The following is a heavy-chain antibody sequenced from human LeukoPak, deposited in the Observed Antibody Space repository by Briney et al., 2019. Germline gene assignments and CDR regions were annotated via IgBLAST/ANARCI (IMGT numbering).Heavy chain of an antibody. D-gene: IGHD3-10*01. CDR1: GGTFSSYA. V-gene: IGHV1-69*13. Sequence: ASVKVSCKASGGTFSSYAISWVRQAPGQGLEWMGGIIPIFGTANYAQKFQGRVTITADESTSTAYMELSSLRSEETAVYYCARGIRGVVRGVIPPRSWFDPWGQGTLVTVSS. J-gene: IGHJ5*02. CDR3: ARGIRGVVRGVIPPRSWFDP. CDR2: IIPIFGTA.